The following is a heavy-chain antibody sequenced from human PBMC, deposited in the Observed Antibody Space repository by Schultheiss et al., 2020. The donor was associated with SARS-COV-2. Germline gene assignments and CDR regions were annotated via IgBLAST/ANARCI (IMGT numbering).Heavy chain of an antibody. V-gene: IGHV4-59*12. CDR2: IYYSGST. CDR1: GGSFSGYY. CDR3: ARERGGCSGGSCYSHGMDV. J-gene: IGHJ6*02. D-gene: IGHD2-15*01. Sequence: SETLSLTCAVYGGSFSGYYWSWIRQPPGKGLEWIGYIYYSGSTYYNPSLKSRVSISMDSSKNQFSLKLSSVTAADTAVYYYARERGGCSGGSCYSHGMDVWGQGTTVTVSS.